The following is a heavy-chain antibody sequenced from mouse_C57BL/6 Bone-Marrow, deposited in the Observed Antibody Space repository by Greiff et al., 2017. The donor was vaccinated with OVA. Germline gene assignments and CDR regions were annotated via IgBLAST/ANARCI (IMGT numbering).Heavy chain of an antibody. CDR2: ISSGGSYT. CDR3: ARSPYYSGSRGYFDY. J-gene: IGHJ2*01. V-gene: IGHV5-6*01. CDR1: GFTFSSYG. D-gene: IGHD1-1*01. Sequence: EVKLVESGGDLVKPGGSLKLSCAASGFTFSSYGMSWVRQTPDKRLEWVATISSGGSYTYYPDSVKGRFTISRDNAKNTLYLQMSSLKSEDTAMYYCARSPYYSGSRGYFDYWGQGTTLTVSS.